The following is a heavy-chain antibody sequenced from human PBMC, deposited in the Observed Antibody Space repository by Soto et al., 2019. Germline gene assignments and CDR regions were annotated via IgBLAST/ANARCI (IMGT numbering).Heavy chain of an antibody. D-gene: IGHD1-1*01. J-gene: IGHJ6*02. Sequence: LRLSCAVSGFTFSSYGMRWVRQAPGQGLEWVSSISHSGNTYYSDSVKGRFTISRDNSKNTLYLQMDSLRAEDTATYYCAKLLHNSHYNVMDVWGRGTTVTVSS. CDR2: ISHSGNT. V-gene: IGHV3-23*01. CDR3: AKLLHNSHYNVMDV. CDR1: GFTFSSYG.